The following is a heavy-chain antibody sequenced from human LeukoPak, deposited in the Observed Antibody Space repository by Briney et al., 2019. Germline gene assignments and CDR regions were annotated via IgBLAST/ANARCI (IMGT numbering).Heavy chain of an antibody. CDR1: GGTFSSYA. D-gene: IGHD3-22*01. CDR3: ARGTSYFDTSGYFSAAFDF. V-gene: IGHV1-69*06. Sequence: ASVKVSCKASGGTFSSYAISWVRQAPGQGLEWMGGIIPLFDAAYYAQTFNDRVTITADKSTSTAYIELSSLRSDDTAVYLCARGTSYFDTSGYFSAAFDFWGQGTMVTVSS. CDR2: IIPLFDAA. J-gene: IGHJ3*01.